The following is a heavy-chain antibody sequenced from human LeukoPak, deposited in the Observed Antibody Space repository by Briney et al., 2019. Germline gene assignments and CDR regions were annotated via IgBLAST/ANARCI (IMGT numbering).Heavy chain of an antibody. D-gene: IGHD5-24*01. J-gene: IGHJ4*02. V-gene: IGHV3-23*01. CDR3: APDVEMATSTG. Sequence: GGSLRLSCAASTFTFSSYAMSWVRQAPGKGLEWVSAISGSGGSTYYADSVKGRFTISRDNSKNTLYLQMTSLRAEDTAVYYCAPDVEMATSTGWGQGTLVIVSS. CDR2: ISGSGGST. CDR1: TFTFSSYA.